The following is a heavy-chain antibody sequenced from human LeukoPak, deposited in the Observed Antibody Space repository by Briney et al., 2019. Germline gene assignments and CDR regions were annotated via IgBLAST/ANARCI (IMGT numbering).Heavy chain of an antibody. CDR1: GFTFSSYG. CDR2: ISSSSSYI. Sequence: PGGSLRPSCAASGFTFSSYGMHWVRQAPGKGLEWVSSISSSSSYIYYADSVKGRFTVSRDNAKNSLYLQMNSLRAEDTAVYYCARDPKQYYGDYQGNGEWGQGTLVTVSS. V-gene: IGHV3-21*01. D-gene: IGHD4-17*01. CDR3: ARDPKQYYGDYQGNGE. J-gene: IGHJ4*02.